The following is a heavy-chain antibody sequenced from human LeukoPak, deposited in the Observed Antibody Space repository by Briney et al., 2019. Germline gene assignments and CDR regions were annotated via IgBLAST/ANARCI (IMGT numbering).Heavy chain of an antibody. CDR2: ISSSGSTI. D-gene: IGHD3-10*01. Sequence: PGGSLRLSCAASGSTFSDYYMSWIRQAPGKGLEWVSYISSSGSTIYYADSVKGRFTISRDNSKNTLYLEVISLTAEDTAVYYCAKDDAWLRFGEWSQGTLVTVSS. J-gene: IGHJ4*02. CDR1: GSTFSDYY. CDR3: AKDDAWLRFGE. V-gene: IGHV3-11*01.